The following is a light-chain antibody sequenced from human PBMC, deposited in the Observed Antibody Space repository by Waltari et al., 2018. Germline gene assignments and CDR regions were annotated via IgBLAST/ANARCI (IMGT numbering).Light chain of an antibody. CDR3: QSYDSRLRGSI. CDR1: SANLGAGHD. J-gene: IGLJ2*01. V-gene: IGLV1-40*01. CDR2: RNT. Sequence: QFVLTPPPPVSGAPGQGVTIYGIGGSANLGAGHDVHWYQQIPGAAPKVVIYRNTSRPSGVPDRFSGSTSGTSASLAITGLQAEDEADYYCQSYDSRLRGSIFGGGTKVTVL.